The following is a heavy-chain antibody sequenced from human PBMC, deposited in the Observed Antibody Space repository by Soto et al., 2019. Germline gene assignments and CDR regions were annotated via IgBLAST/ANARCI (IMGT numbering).Heavy chain of an antibody. D-gene: IGHD1-26*01. J-gene: IGHJ6*02. CDR1: GGTFSSYA. V-gene: IGHV1-69*13. Sequence: SVKVSCKASGGTFSSYAISWVRQAPGQGLEWMGGIIPIFGTANYAQKFQGRVTITADESTSTAYMELNSLRAEDTAVYYCAKDLCRWELLRCYYYGMDVWGQGTTVTVSS. CDR3: AKDLCRWELLRCYYYGMDV. CDR2: IIPIFGTA.